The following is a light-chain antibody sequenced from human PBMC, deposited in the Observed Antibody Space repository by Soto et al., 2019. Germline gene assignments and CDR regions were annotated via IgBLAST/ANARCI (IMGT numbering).Light chain of an antibody. Sequence: EIVMTKSPGTLSMSAGERATLSCRASQSVSSNLGWYQQKPGQAPRLLIYGAFTRATGIPARFSGSGSGTEFTLAISSLQSEDFAVYYCQQYNNWPYTFGQGTKLEIK. J-gene: IGKJ2*01. CDR1: QSVSSN. CDR2: GAF. V-gene: IGKV3-15*01. CDR3: QQYNNWPYT.